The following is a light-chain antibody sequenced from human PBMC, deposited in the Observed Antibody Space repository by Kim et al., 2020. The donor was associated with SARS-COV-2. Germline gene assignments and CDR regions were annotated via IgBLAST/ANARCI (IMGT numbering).Light chain of an antibody. CDR2: AAS. J-gene: IGKJ1*01. CDR3: QQYYSYPRA. V-gene: IGKV1-8*01. Sequence: ASTGDRVTITCRASQGISSYLAWYQQKPGKAPKLLIYAASTLQSGVPSRFSGSGSGTDFTLTISCLQSEDFATYYCQQYYSYPRAFGQGTKV. CDR1: QGISSY.